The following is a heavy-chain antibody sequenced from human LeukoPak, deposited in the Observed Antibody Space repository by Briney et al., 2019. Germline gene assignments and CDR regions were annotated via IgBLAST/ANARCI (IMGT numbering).Heavy chain of an antibody. D-gene: IGHD6-19*01. Sequence: GGSLRLSCVASGFTFSSYAMSWVRQAPGKGLEFVSAISSKGETTYYAESVKGRFTISRDNSKNTLYLQMGSLRAEDMGVYYCARDVLYSSAWFANLDYWGQGTLVTVSS. J-gene: IGHJ4*02. CDR1: GFTFSSYA. CDR3: ARDVLYSSAWFANLDY. V-gene: IGHV3-64*02. CDR2: ISSKGETT.